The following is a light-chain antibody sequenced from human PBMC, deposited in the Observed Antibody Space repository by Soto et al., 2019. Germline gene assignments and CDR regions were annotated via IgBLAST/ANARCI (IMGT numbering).Light chain of an antibody. CDR3: QQCGSSPIT. J-gene: IGKJ5*01. CDR1: QSVSSSY. Sequence: EIVLTRSPGTLSLSPGERATLSCRASQSVSSSYLAWYQQKPGQAPRLLIYGASSRATGIPDRFSGSGSGTDFTLTISRLEPEDFAVYYCQQCGSSPITFGQGTRLEIK. V-gene: IGKV3-20*01. CDR2: GAS.